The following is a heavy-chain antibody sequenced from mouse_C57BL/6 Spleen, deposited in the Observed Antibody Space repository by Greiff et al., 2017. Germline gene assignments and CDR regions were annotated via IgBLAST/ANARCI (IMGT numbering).Heavy chain of an antibody. V-gene: IGHV5-12*01. CDR3: ARHSYDGGFAY. CDR2: ISNGGGST. J-gene: IGHJ3*01. CDR1: GFTFSDYY. Sequence: EVKVVESGGGLVQPGGSLKLSCAASGFTFSDYYMYWVRQTPEKRLEWVAYISNGGGSTYYPDTVKGRFTFSRDNAKNTLYLQMGRLRSEDTAMYYCARHSYDGGFAYWGQGTLVTVSA. D-gene: IGHD2-3*01.